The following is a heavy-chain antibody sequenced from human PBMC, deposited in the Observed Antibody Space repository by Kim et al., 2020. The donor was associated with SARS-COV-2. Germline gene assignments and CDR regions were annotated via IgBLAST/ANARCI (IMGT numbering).Heavy chain of an antibody. CDR3: ARGSFQQGFDP. CDR2: IKSDGSDT. Sequence: GGSLRPSCEASGFTFSSYWMNWVRQGPGKGLVWVSRIKSDGSDTHYADSVKGRFTISRDNAKNTLHLQLNSLGVEDTAIYYCARGSFQQGFDPWGQGTLVTVSS. CDR1: GFTFSSYW. D-gene: IGHD6-13*01. J-gene: IGHJ5*02. V-gene: IGHV3-74*01.